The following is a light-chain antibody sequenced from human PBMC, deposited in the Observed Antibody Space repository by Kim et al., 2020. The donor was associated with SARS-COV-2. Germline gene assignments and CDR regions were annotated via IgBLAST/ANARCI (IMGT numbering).Light chain of an antibody. CDR1: QSVSSSY. CDR2: GAS. CDR3: QQYGSSPRT. J-gene: IGKJ1*01. Sequence: SPGERATLSCRASQSVSSSYLAWYQQKPGQAPRLLIYGASRRATGIPDRISGSGSGTDFTLTISRLEPEDFAVYYCQQYGSSPRTFGQGTKVDIK. V-gene: IGKV3-20*01.